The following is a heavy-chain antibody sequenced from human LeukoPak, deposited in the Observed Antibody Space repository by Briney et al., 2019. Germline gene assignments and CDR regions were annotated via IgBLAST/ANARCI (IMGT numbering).Heavy chain of an antibody. J-gene: IGHJ4*02. V-gene: IGHV4-39*01. CDR2: IYYSGST. CDR3: ASRSSYDYVWGSYRRYYFDY. CDR1: GGSISSSSYY. D-gene: IGHD3-16*02. Sequence: SETLSLTCTVSGGSISSSSYYWGWIRQPPGKGLEWIGSIYYSGSTYYNPSLKSRVTISVDTSKNQFSLKLSSVTAADTAVYYCASRSSYDYVWGSYRRYYFDYWGQGTLDTVSS.